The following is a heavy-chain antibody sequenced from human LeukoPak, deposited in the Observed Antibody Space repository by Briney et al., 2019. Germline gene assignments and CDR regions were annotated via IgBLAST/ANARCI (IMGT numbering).Heavy chain of an antibody. CDR2: ISGSGDST. Sequence: GGSLRLSCAASGFTFSIYAMSWVRQAPGKGLEWVSGISGSGDSTYYADSVKGRFTISRDNSKNTLYLQMNSLRAEDTAVYYCAKAAQYCSGGSCYLFDYWGQGTLVTVSS. J-gene: IGHJ4*02. CDR3: AKAAQYCSGGSCYLFDY. V-gene: IGHV3-23*01. D-gene: IGHD2-15*01. CDR1: GFTFSIYA.